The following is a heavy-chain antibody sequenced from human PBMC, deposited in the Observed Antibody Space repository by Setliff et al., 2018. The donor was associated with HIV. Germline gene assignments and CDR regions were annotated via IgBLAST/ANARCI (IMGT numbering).Heavy chain of an antibody. D-gene: IGHD2-15*01. CDR2: MNPKNKNT. V-gene: IGHV1-8*02. J-gene: IGHJ6*03. Sequence: ASVKVSCKASGYTFTTYDINWVRQATGQGLEWMGWMNPKNKNTGYSQRFEGRISMTGDTTTSTAYMELRSLTSDDTAVYYCARGLARVDYLDVWGKGTTVTVSS. CDR1: GYTFTTYD. CDR3: ARGLARVDYLDV.